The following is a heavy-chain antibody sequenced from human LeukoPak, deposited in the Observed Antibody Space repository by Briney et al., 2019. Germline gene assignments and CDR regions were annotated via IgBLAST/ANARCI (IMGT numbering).Heavy chain of an antibody. V-gene: IGHV4-59*12. CDR2: IYYSGST. CDR3: ARALRLGEFDY. Sequence: PSETLSLTCTVSGGSISSYYWSWIRQPPGEGLEWIGYIYYSGSTNYNPSLKSRVTISVDTSKNQFSLQLNSVTPEDTAVYYCARALRLGEFDYWGQGTLVTVSS. J-gene: IGHJ4*02. CDR1: GGSISSYY. D-gene: IGHD3-16*01.